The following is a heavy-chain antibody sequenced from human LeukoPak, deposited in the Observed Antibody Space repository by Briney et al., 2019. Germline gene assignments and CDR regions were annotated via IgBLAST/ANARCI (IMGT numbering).Heavy chain of an antibody. CDR2: TSGSGGSK. Sequence: GGSLRLSCAASGFTFKSHAMSWVRQAPGKGLEWVSATSGSGGSKFYADSVKGRFTISRDNSKDTLYLQMNSLRAEDTAIYYCAKFPSYDSSGHDGFDVWAKGQGSPSLQ. J-gene: IGHJ3*01. D-gene: IGHD3-22*01. CDR1: GFTFKSHA. V-gene: IGHV3-23*01. CDR3: AKFPSYDSSGHDGFDV.